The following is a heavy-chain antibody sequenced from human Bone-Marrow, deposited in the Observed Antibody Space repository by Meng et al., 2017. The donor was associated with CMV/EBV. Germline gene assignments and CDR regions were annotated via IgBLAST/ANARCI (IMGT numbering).Heavy chain of an antibody. Sequence: GGSLRLSCAASGFTFSSYSMNWVRQAPGKGLEWVSVIYSGGITYYADSVKGRFTISRDNSKNTLYLQMNSLRAEDTAVYYCARDRRGDSSGYVFGTGYFDLWGRGTLVTVSS. CDR1: GFTFSSYS. D-gene: IGHD3-22*01. CDR3: ARDRRGDSSGYVFGTGYFDL. J-gene: IGHJ2*01. V-gene: IGHV3-53*01. CDR2: IYSGGIT.